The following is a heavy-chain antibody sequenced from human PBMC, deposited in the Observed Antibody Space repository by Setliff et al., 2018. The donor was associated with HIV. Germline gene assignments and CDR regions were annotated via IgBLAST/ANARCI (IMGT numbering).Heavy chain of an antibody. J-gene: IGHJ4*02. CDR2: ISTYSNYI. CDR1: GFTFTCYT. Sequence: NPGGSLRLSCAASGFTFTCYTMAWVRQAPGKGLEWVSSISTYSNYIYYADSLRGRFTVSRDNAKKSVYLQMNSLRAEDTAVYFCARDPDSSGWFVDPYFDFWGQGTLVTVSS. CDR3: ARDPDSSGWFVDPYFDF. D-gene: IGHD6-19*01. V-gene: IGHV3-21*01.